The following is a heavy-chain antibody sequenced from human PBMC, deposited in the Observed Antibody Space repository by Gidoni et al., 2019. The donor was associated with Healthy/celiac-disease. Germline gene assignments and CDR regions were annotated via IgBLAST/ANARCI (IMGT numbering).Heavy chain of an antibody. CDR3: ARDLRELVKYYYGMDV. D-gene: IGHD6-13*01. CDR2: ISYDGSNK. V-gene: IGHV3-30-3*01. Sequence: QVQLVESGGGVVQPGRSLRLSCAASGFTFSSYAMHWVRQAPGKGLEWVAVISYDGSNKYYADSVKGRFTISRDNSKNTLYLQMNSLRAEDTAVYYCARDLRELVKYYYGMDVWGQGTTVTVSS. J-gene: IGHJ6*02. CDR1: GFTFSSYA.